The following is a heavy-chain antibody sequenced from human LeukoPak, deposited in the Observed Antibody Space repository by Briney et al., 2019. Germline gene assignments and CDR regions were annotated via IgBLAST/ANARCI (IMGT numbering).Heavy chain of an antibody. V-gene: IGHV3-23*01. D-gene: IGHD3-22*01. Sequence: AGGSLRLSCAVSGLTFSDYSMAWVRQAPGKGLFWVSGISAGGGSTYYADSVKGRFTISRDNSKNTLFLQMNSLRAEDTAVYYCARDNYDSSGYHDYWGQGTLVTVSS. J-gene: IGHJ4*02. CDR3: ARDNYDSSGYHDY. CDR1: GLTFSDYS. CDR2: ISAGGGST.